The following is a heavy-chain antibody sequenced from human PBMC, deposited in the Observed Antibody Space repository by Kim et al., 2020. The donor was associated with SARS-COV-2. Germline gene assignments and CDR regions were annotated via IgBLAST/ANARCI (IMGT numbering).Heavy chain of an antibody. CDR2: ISGDGGST. Sequence: GGSLRLSCAASGFTFDDYAMHWVRQAPGKGLEWVSLISGDGGSTYYADSVKGRFTISRDNSKNSLYLQMNSLRTEDTALYYCAKDIAVANNLGEGAYWGQGTLVTVSS. CDR1: GFTFDDYA. J-gene: IGHJ4*02. D-gene: IGHD6-19*01. CDR3: AKDIAVANNLGEGAY. V-gene: IGHV3-43*02.